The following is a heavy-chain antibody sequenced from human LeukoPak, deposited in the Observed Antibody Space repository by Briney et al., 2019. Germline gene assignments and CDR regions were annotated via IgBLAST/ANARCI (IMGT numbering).Heavy chain of an antibody. CDR2: FSISGST. CDR1: GGSISSYS. D-gene: IGHD3-10*01. V-gene: IGHV4-4*07. J-gene: IGHJ4*02. Sequence: SETLSLTCTVSGGSISSYSWSWIRQSAGKGLEWIGRFSISGSTEYRPSLKSRVTMSVDTSKNQFSLQLSSVTAADTAMYYCARGGAEGSYFDFWGQGTLVTVSS. CDR3: ARGGAEGSYFDF.